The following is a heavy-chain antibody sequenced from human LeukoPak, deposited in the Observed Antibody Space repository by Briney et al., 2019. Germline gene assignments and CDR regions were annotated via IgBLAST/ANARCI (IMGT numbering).Heavy chain of an antibody. Sequence: PGGSLRLSCAASGFTFSSYSMYWVRQAPGKGLEWVSSISSSSSYIYYADSVKGRFTISRDNAKNSLYLQMNSLRAEDTAVYYCANQYSSSWYPFDYWGQGTLVTVSS. D-gene: IGHD6-13*01. J-gene: IGHJ4*02. CDR3: ANQYSSSWYPFDY. V-gene: IGHV3-21*04. CDR1: GFTFSSYS. CDR2: ISSSSSYI.